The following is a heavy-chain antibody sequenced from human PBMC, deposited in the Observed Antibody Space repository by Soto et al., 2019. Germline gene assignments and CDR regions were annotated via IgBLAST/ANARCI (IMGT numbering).Heavy chain of an antibody. D-gene: IGHD4-17*01. CDR2: ISSSGSTI. Sequence: PVGSLRLSCAASGFTFSDYYMSWIRQAPGKGLEWVSYISSSGSTIYYADSVKGRFTISRDNAKNSLYLQMNSLRAEDTAVYYCARDLKEYGDYPVGYYYGMDVWGQGTTVTVSS. V-gene: IGHV3-11*01. CDR3: ARDLKEYGDYPVGYYYGMDV. J-gene: IGHJ6*02. CDR1: GFTFSDYY.